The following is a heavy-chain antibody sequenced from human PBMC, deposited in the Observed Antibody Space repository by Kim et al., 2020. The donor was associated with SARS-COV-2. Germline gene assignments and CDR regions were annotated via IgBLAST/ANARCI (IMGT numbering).Heavy chain of an antibody. CDR2: ISWNSGSI. CDR3: AKSGAKWLVLNWFDP. J-gene: IGHJ5*02. CDR1: GFTFDDYA. Sequence: GGSLRLSCAASGFTFDDYAMHWVRQAPGKGLEWVSGISWNSGSIGYADSVKGRFTISRDNAKNSLYLQMNSLRAEDTALYYCAKSGAKWLVLNWFDPWGQGTLVTVSS. V-gene: IGHV3-9*01. D-gene: IGHD6-19*01.